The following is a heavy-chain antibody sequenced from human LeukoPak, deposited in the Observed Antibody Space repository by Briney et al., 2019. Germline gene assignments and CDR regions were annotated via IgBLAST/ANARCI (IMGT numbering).Heavy chain of an antibody. D-gene: IGHD6-13*01. Sequence: ASVKVSCKASGYTFTNYCMHWVRQGPGQGLEWMGIINPSGGSTSYAQKFQGRVTMTRDTSTSTVYMELSSLRSEDTAVYHCARGGSSWESDYWGQGTLVTVSS. CDR2: INPSGGST. CDR1: GYTFTNYC. V-gene: IGHV1-46*01. CDR3: ARGGSSWESDY. J-gene: IGHJ4*02.